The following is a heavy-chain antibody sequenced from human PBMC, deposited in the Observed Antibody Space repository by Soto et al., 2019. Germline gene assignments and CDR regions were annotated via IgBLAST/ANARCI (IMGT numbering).Heavy chain of an antibody. V-gene: IGHV4-31*03. CDR1: GGSVSSGSYH. D-gene: IGHD2-2*01. J-gene: IGHJ4*02. CDR2: IHYGGSP. CDR3: ARVPFGDYQLLSYFDY. Sequence: QVQLQESGPGLVKPSQTLSLTCTVSGGSVSSGSYHWSWIRQHPGKGLEWIGYIHYGGSPYYNPFLKSRVTMSIDTSKTQFSLNLRSVTAADTAVYFCARVPFGDYQLLSYFDYWGQGTLVTVSS.